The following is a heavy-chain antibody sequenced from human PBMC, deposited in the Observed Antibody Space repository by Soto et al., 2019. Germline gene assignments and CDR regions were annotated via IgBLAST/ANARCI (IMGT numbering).Heavy chain of an antibody. J-gene: IGHJ5*02. CDR3: ARGEVDCSSTSCLNWFDP. V-gene: IGHV1-69*02. CDR2: IIPILGIA. D-gene: IGHD2-2*01. Sequence: ASVKVSCKASGGTFSSYTISWVRQAPGQGLEWMGRIIPILGIANYAQKFQGRVTITADKSTSTAYMELSSLRSEDTAVYYCARGEVDCSSTSCLNWFDPWGQGTLVTVSS. CDR1: GGTFSSYT.